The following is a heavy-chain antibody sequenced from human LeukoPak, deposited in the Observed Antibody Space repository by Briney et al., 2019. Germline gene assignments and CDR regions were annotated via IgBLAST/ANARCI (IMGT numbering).Heavy chain of an antibody. V-gene: IGHV3-21*04. CDR1: GFSFSNYS. D-gene: IGHD1-26*01. CDR2: ISRSGHYK. J-gene: IGHJ4*02. Sequence: SGGSLRLSCAASGFSFSNYSMHWVRQAPGKGLEWVSCISRSGHYKYFADSVKGRFTISRDNAQNSLYLQMNSLRVDDTAVYYCAKNLGVHTSIVGASDYWDQGTLVTVSS. CDR3: AKNLGVHTSIVGASDY.